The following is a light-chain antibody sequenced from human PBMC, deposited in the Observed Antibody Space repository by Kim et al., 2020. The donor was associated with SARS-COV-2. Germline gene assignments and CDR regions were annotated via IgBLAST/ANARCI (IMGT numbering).Light chain of an antibody. CDR1: QSVSSKC. V-gene: IGKV3-20*01. J-gene: IGKJ2*03. CDR3: QQYGSSPGYS. Sequence: EIVLTQSPGTLSLSPGERATLSCRASQSVSSKCLAWYQQKPGQAPRLVIYAASVRATGIPARFSGSGSGTDFTLTIGRLEPEDFAVYYCQQYGSSPGYSFGQGTKLEI. CDR2: AAS.